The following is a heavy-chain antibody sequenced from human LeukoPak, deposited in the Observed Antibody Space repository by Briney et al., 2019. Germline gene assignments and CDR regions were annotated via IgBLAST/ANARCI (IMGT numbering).Heavy chain of an antibody. D-gene: IGHD1-26*01. CDR1: GGSISSSSYY. Sequence: SETLSLTCTVSGGSISSSSYYWGWIRQPPGKGLEWIGSIYYSGSTYYNPSLKSRVTISVDTSKNQFSLKLSSVTAADTAVYYCATKGQYSGSYSFGYWGQGTLVTVSS. CDR3: ATKGQYSGSYSFGY. CDR2: IYYSGST. J-gene: IGHJ4*02. V-gene: IGHV4-39*07.